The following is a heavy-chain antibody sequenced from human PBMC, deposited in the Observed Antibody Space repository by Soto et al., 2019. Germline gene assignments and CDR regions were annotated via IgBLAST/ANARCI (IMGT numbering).Heavy chain of an antibody. CDR3: ACQGVIGGLSNWFDP. CDR2: INSDGGTT. J-gene: IGHJ5*02. Sequence: VGSLRFSCAASRFMFSSYWMHWVRQAPGKGLVWVSRINSDGGTTTYADSVKGRFTISRDNAKNTLYLQMNSLRAEDTAVYYCACQGVIGGLSNWFDPWGQGTLVTVSS. V-gene: IGHV3-74*01. D-gene: IGHD3-16*02. CDR1: RFMFSSYW.